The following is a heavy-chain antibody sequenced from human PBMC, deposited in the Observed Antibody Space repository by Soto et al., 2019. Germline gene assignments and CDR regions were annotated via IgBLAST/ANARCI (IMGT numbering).Heavy chain of an antibody. CDR3: ARPGGRDGYNQAFDY. V-gene: IGHV1-69*01. J-gene: IGHJ4*02. Sequence: QVQLVQSGAEVKKPGSSVKVSCKASGGTFSTYAISWVRQAPGQGLEWMGGFIPIFGTANYAQKFQGRVTITADESSSTAYMELSSLRSEDTAVFYCARPGGRDGYNQAFDYWGQGTLVTVSS. CDR1: GGTFSTYA. CDR2: FIPIFGTA. D-gene: IGHD2-15*01.